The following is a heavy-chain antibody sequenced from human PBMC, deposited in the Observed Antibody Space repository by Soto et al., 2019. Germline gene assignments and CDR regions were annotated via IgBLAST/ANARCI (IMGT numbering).Heavy chain of an antibody. D-gene: IGHD3-10*01. Sequence: SETLSLTCAVYGGSFSDYYSTWIRQPPGKGLEWIGEISHSGSADYNPSLKSRVTISLDTSKNLLSLKLSSVTAADTAVYYCARSKVYGASNLAYWGQGTPVTVYS. CDR2: ISHSGSA. V-gene: IGHV4-34*01. CDR3: ARSKVYGASNLAY. CDR1: GGSFSDYY. J-gene: IGHJ4*02.